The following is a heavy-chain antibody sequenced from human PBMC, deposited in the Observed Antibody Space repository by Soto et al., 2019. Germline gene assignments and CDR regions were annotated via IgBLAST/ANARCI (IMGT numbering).Heavy chain of an antibody. D-gene: IGHD3-22*01. V-gene: IGHV4-59*11. CDR1: GDSLSNHC. CDR3: ARDRYFYDSRGYYRTLDS. CDR2: IFHSGIT. Sequence: SETRSLTCTISGDSLSNHCWTGIRQSPGKGLEWIGYIFHSGITDYNPSVKSRVTISIDKSRNLFSLNLTSVTAADTAVYYCARDRYFYDSRGYYRTLDSWGQGTLVTVSS. J-gene: IGHJ5*01.